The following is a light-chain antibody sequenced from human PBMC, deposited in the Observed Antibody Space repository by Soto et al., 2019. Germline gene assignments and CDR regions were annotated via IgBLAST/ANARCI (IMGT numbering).Light chain of an antibody. CDR2: GAS. Sequence: EIVLTQSPGILSLSPGERATLSCRASQSVSNDFLAWYQQKPGQAPRLLIYGASTRATDVPDRFSGSGSGADFTLTISRLEPEDFAVFYCQQYGTSEIIFGQGTRLEIK. J-gene: IGKJ5*01. CDR3: QQYGTSEII. V-gene: IGKV3-20*01. CDR1: QSVSNDF.